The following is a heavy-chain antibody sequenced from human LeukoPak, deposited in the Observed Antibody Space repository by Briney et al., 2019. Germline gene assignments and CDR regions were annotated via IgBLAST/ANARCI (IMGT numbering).Heavy chain of an antibody. Sequence: GGSLRLSCAASGFSFGSYAMHWVRQAPGQGLEWVAIISYDGSNKYYADSVKGRLTISRDNSKNTLYLEVNSLRVEDTAVYYCAKLGFDSSGSHTLFDLWGQGTLVTVSS. CDR2: ISYDGSNK. D-gene: IGHD3-22*01. V-gene: IGHV3-30*18. J-gene: IGHJ4*02. CDR3: AKLGFDSSGSHTLFDL. CDR1: GFSFGSYA.